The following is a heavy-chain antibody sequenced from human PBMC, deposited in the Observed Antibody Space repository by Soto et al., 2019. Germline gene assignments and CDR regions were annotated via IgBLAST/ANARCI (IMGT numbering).Heavy chain of an antibody. V-gene: IGHV3-30-3*01. Sequence: QGQLVESGGGVVQPGRSLRLSCAASGFTFSSYAMHWVRQAPGKGLEWVAVISYDGSNKYYADSVKGRFTISRDNSKNTLYLQMNSLRAEDTAVYYCARSTYYYDSSGYYCHYWGQGTLVTVSS. D-gene: IGHD3-22*01. J-gene: IGHJ4*02. CDR1: GFTFSSYA. CDR2: ISYDGSNK. CDR3: ARSTYYYDSSGYYCHY.